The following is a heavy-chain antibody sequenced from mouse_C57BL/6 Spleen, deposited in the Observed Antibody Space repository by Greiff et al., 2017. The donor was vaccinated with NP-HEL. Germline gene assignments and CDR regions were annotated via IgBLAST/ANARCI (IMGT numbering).Heavy chain of an antibody. CDR1: GFTFSSYG. CDR2: ISSGCSYT. Sequence: EVKLMESGGDLVKPGGSLKLSCAASGFTFSSYGMSWVRQTPDKRLAWVATISSGCSYTYYPDSVKGRFTISRDNAKNTLYLQMSSLKSEDTAMYYCARNDYDYGVGTAFFNYWGQGTTLTVSS. V-gene: IGHV5-6*01. CDR3: ARNDYDYGVGTAFFNY. J-gene: IGHJ2*01. D-gene: IGHD2-4*01.